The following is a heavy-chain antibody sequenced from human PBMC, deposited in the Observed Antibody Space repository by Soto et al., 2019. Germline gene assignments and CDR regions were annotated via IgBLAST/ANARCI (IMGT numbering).Heavy chain of an antibody. J-gene: IGHJ4*02. CDR1: GGSISSTTYY. CDR3: ARRPGDPWRYSGYEGKYYFDY. D-gene: IGHD5-12*01. CDR2: IYYSGST. V-gene: IGHV4-39*01. Sequence: SETLSLTCTVSGGSISSTTYYWGWIRQPPGKGLEWIGSIYYSGSTYYNPSLKSRVTISVDTSKNQFSLRLSSVTAADTAIYYCARRPGDPWRYSGYEGKYYFDYWGQGTLVTVSS.